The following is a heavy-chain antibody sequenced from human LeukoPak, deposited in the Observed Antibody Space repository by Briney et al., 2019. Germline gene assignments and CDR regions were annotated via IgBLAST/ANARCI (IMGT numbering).Heavy chain of an antibody. D-gene: IGHD1-26*01. J-gene: IGHJ4*02. Sequence: SETLSLTCTVSGGSISSYYWSWVRQPPGKGLEWIGYIYYSGSTNYNPSLKSRVTISVDTSKNQFSLKLSSVTAADTAVYYCARGPGSTFSFDYWGQGTLVTVSS. CDR2: IYYSGST. CDR1: GGSISSYY. CDR3: ARGPGSTFSFDY. V-gene: IGHV4-59*01.